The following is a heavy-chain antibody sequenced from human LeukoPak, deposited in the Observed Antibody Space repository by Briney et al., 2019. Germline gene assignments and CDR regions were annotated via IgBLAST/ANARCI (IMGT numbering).Heavy chain of an antibody. J-gene: IGHJ5*02. V-gene: IGHV3-53*04. CDR3: VRLMGSGWFDP. D-gene: IGHD1-26*01. CDR1: GFTVSSSP. Sequence: GGSLRLSCAASGFTVSSSPINWVRQAPGRGLGWVSVIYSGGNTFYADSVKGRFTISGHNSENTLYLQMNSLSADDTAVYYCVRLMGSGWFDPWGQGTLVTVFS. CDR2: IYSGGNT.